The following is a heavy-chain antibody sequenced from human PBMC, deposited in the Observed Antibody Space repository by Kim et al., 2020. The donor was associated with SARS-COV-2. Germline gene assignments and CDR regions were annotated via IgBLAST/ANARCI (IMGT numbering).Heavy chain of an antibody. CDR1: GYTFTGYY. J-gene: IGHJ4*02. V-gene: IGHV1-2*02. CDR2: INPNSGAT. Sequence: ASVKVSCKASGYTFTGYYMHRVRQAPGQGLEWMGWINPNSGATNYAQKFQGRVTMTRDTSISTAYMELSRLRSDDTAVYYCARARFLEWLLEDYWGQGTLVTVSS. CDR3: ARARFLEWLLEDY. D-gene: IGHD3-3*01.